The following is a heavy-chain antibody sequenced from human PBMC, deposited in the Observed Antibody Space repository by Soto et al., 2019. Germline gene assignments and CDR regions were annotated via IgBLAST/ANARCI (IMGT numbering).Heavy chain of an antibody. V-gene: IGHV3-74*01. CDR3: AKPPNYYDSSGYYDY. J-gene: IGHJ4*02. CDR2: INSDGSST. CDR1: GFTFSSYW. Sequence: EVQLVESGGGLVQPGGSLRLSCAASGFTFSSYWMHWVRQAPGKGLVWVSRINSDGSSTSYADSVKGRFTISRDNAKTTLYLQMNSLRAEDTAVYYCAKPPNYYDSSGYYDYWGQGTLVTVSS. D-gene: IGHD3-22*01.